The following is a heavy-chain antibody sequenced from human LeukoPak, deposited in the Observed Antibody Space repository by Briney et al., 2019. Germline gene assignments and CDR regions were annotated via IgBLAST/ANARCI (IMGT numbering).Heavy chain of an antibody. D-gene: IGHD3-16*01. J-gene: IGHJ6*03. CDR2: IIDSGDIT. CDR1: GLTLRSKP. Sequence: PGGPLDLSGKAPGLTLRSKPWSWSRKPQGKGLGWVPGIIDSGDITYYANSVKGRFTISRDKSKNTLYLQMNSLRAEDTAVYYCAKLGGQEVYNYYVGVWGKGTTVAVSS. V-gene: IGHV3-23*01. CDR3: AKLGGQEVYNYYVGV.